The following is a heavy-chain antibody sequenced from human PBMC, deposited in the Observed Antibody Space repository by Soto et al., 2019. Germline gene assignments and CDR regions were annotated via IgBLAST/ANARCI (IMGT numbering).Heavy chain of an antibody. D-gene: IGHD4-17*01. CDR1: GFTVSSNY. CDR2: IYSGGST. Sequence: GGSLRLSCAASGFTVSSNYMSWVRQAPGKGLEWVSVIYSGGSTYYADSVKGRFTISRDNSKNTLYLQMNSLRAEDTAVYYCARDADDYGDFVDYWGQGTLVTVSS. V-gene: IGHV3-66*01. J-gene: IGHJ4*02. CDR3: ARDADDYGDFVDY.